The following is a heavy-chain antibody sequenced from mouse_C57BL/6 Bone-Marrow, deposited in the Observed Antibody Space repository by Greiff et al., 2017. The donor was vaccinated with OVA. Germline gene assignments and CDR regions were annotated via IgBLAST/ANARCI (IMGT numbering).Heavy chain of an antibody. CDR1: GFSLSTSGMG. V-gene: IGHV8-12*01. Sequence: QVTLKESGPGILQSSQTLSLTCSFSGFSLSTSGMGVSWIRQPSGKGLEWLAHIYWDDDKRYNPSLKSRLTISKDTSRNQVFLKITSVDTADTATYYCARPYYYGSSSFAYWGQGTLVTVSA. CDR3: ARPYYYGSSSFAY. CDR2: IYWDDDK. J-gene: IGHJ3*01. D-gene: IGHD1-1*01.